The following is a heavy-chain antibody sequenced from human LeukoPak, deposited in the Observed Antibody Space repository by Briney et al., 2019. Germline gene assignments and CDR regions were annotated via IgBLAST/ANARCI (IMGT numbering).Heavy chain of an antibody. CDR3: AKDLYYDFWSGYFRRFDY. CDR1: GFTFSSYG. Sequence: PGGSLRLSCAASGFTFSSYGMHWDRQAPGTGLEWVAFIRYDGSNKYYADSVKGRFTISRDNSKNTLYLQMNSLRAEDTAVYYCAKDLYYDFWSGYFRRFDYWGQGTLVTVSS. D-gene: IGHD3-3*01. V-gene: IGHV3-30*02. J-gene: IGHJ4*02. CDR2: IRYDGSNK.